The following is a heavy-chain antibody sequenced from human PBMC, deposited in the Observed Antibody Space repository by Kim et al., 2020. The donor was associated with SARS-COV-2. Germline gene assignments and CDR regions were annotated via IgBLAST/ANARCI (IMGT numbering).Heavy chain of an antibody. D-gene: IGHD6-13*01. V-gene: IGHV6-1*01. CDR1: GDSVSSNSAA. J-gene: IGHJ4*02. CDR3: ARDQEHSSSWYRPPYFRGFFDY. CDR2: TYYRSKWYN. Sequence: SQTLSLTCAISGDSVSSNSAAWNWIRQSPSRGLEWLGRTYYRSKWYNDYAVSVKSRITINPDTSKNQFSLQLNSVTPEDTAVYYCARDQEHSSSWYRPPYFRGFFDYWGQGTLVTVSS.